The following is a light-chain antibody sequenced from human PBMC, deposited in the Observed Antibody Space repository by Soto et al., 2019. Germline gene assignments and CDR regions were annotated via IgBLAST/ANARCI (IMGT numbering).Light chain of an antibody. CDR2: GNS. CDR1: SSNIGAGYD. J-gene: IGLJ1*01. CDR3: QSYDSSLSALYV. Sequence: QSVLTQPPSVSGAPGQRVTISCTGSSSNIGAGYDVHWYQQLPGTALKLLIYGNSNRPSGVPDRFSGSTSGTSASLAITGLQAEDEADYYCQSYDSSLSALYVFGTGTKLTVL. V-gene: IGLV1-40*01.